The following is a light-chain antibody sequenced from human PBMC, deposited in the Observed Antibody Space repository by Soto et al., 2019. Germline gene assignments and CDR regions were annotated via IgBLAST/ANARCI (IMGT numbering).Light chain of an antibody. V-gene: IGKV3-15*01. CDR3: QQYNNWPFT. J-gene: IGKJ3*01. CDR1: QGVSSN. CDR2: GAS. Sequence: EMVMTQSPATLSVSPGERATLSCRASQGVSSNLAWYQQKPGQAPRLLIYGASTRATGIPARFSGSGSGTEFTLTISSLQSEDVAVYYCQQYNNWPFTFGPGTKVDI.